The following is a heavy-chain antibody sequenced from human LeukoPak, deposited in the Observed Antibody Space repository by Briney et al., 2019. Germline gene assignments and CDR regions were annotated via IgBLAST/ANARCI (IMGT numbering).Heavy chain of an antibody. V-gene: IGHV1-18*01. Sequence: ASVKVSCKASGYTFTSYGISWVRQAPGQGLEWMGWISAYNGNTNYAQKFQGRVTMTTDTSTSTAYMELRSLTSDDTAVFYCARGLPPRRNYDSSGYYSYYFDYWGQGTLVTVSS. D-gene: IGHD3-22*01. J-gene: IGHJ4*02. CDR1: GYTFTSYG. CDR2: ISAYNGNT. CDR3: ARGLPPRRNYDSSGYYSYYFDY.